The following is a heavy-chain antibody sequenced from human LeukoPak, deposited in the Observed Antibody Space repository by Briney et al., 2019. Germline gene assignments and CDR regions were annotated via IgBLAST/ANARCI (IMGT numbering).Heavy chain of an antibody. J-gene: IGHJ4*02. Sequence: GESLKISCKGSGYSFTSYWIGWVRQMPGKGLEWMGIIYPGDSDTRYSPSFQGQVTISADKSISTAYLQWSSLKASDTAMYYCARLDYYDSSGYSDFDCWGQGTLVTVSS. CDR3: ARLDYYDSSGYSDFDC. D-gene: IGHD3-22*01. CDR1: GYSFTSYW. V-gene: IGHV5-51*01. CDR2: IYPGDSDT.